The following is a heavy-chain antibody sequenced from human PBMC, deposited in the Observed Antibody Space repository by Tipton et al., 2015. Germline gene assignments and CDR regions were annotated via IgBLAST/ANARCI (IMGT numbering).Heavy chain of an antibody. CDR2: IRYSGST. CDR3: ARDAWAGDTRGFYYIY. J-gene: IGHJ4*02. D-gene: IGHD3-22*01. V-gene: IGHV4-59*01. Sequence: TLSLTCTVSSDSISKYYWTWIRQPPGKELEWIGYIRYSGSTNYNPSLKSRVTISVDTSKTQFSLKVSSVTAADTAMYYCARDAWAGDTRGFYYIYWGRGTLVSVSS. CDR1: SDSISKYY.